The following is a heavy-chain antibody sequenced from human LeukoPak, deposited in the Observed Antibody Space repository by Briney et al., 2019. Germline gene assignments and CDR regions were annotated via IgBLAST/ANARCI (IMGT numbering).Heavy chain of an antibody. J-gene: IGHJ4*02. CDR3: AKDSPHPLLAEYYYDSSGYLDY. CDR2: ISYDGSNK. D-gene: IGHD3-22*01. V-gene: IGHV3-30*18. Sequence: PGGSLRLSCAASGFIVSSDYMSWVRQAPGKGLEWVAVISYDGSNKYYADSVKGRFTISRDNSKNTLYLQMNSLRAEDTAVYYCAKDSPHPLLAEYYYDSSGYLDYWGQGTLVTVSS. CDR1: GFIVSSDY.